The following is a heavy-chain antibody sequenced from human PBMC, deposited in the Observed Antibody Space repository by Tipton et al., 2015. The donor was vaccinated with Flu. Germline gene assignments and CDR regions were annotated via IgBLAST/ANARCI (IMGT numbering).Heavy chain of an antibody. Sequence: TLSLTCTVSGGSISSYYWTWIRQTPGKGLEWMGYVYYTGTTTYNPSLKSRVTMALDTSKKQSSLTLNSVTAADTAVYFCARDEAQLFPRPLVYWGQGIFVTVSS. D-gene: IGHD1-1*01. V-gene: IGHV4-59*01. J-gene: IGHJ4*02. CDR2: VYYTGTT. CDR1: GGSISSYY. CDR3: ARDEAQLFPRPLVY.